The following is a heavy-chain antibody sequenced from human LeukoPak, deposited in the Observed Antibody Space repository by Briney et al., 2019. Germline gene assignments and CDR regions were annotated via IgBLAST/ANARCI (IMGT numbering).Heavy chain of an antibody. CDR3: ARGHSALYSSSWYRH. V-gene: IGHV1-18*01. D-gene: IGHD6-13*01. CDR1: GYTFTSYG. CDR2: ISAYNGNT. Sequence: ASVKVSCKASGYTFTSYGISWVRQAPGQGLEWMGWISAYNGNTNYAQKLQGRVTMTTDTSTSTAYMELRSLRSDDTAVYYCARGHSALYSSSWYRHWGQGTLVTVSS. J-gene: IGHJ4*02.